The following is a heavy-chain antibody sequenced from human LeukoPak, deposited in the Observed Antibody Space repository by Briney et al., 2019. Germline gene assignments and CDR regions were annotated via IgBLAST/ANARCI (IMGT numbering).Heavy chain of an antibody. CDR1: GYTFTSYD. Sequence: ASVKVSCKASGYTFTSYDINWVRQATGQGLEWMGWMNPNSGNTGYAQKFQGRVTMTRNTSISTAYMELSSLRSEDTAVYYCGRGFQEFLSQYYYYGMDVWGQGTTVTVSS. D-gene: IGHD2/OR15-2a*01. CDR3: GRGFQEFLSQYYYYGMDV. CDR2: MNPNSGNT. J-gene: IGHJ6*02. V-gene: IGHV1-8*01.